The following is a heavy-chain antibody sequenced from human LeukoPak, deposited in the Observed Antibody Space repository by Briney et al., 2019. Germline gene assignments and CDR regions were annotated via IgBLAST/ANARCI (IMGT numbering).Heavy chain of an antibody. V-gene: IGHV3-7*01. CDR3: VSTTRSSPFDN. CDR2: IKQDGSDK. J-gene: IGHJ4*02. D-gene: IGHD1-1*01. Sequence: GGSLRLFCAASGFTFSAYWMSCVRQAPGKGLEWLANIKQDGSDKQYVDSVKGRFAISRDNAKTSVYLQMNSLRAEDTAVYYCVSTTRSSPFDNWGQGTLVTVSS. CDR1: GFTFSAYW.